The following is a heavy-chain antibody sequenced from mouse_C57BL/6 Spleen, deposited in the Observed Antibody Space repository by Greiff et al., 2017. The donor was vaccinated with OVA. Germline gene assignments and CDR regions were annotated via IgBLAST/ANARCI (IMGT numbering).Heavy chain of an antibody. CDR3: ARETGTGWFAY. J-gene: IGHJ3*01. CDR1: GYTFTSYW. V-gene: IGHV1-64*01. CDR2: IHPNSGST. D-gene: IGHD4-1*01. Sequence: VQLQQSGAELVKPGASVKLSCKASGYTFTSYWMHWVKQRPGQGLEWIGMIHPNSGSTNYNEKFKSKATLTVDKSSSTAYMQLSSLTSEDSAVYYCARETGTGWFAYWGQGTLVTVSA.